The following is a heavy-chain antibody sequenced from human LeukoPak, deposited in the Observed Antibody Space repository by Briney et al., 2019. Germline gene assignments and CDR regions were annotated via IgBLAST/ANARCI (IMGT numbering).Heavy chain of an antibody. CDR2: IYSGGST. Sequence: GGSLRLSCAASGFTVSSNYMSWVRQAPGKGLEWVSVIYSGGSTYYADSVKGRFTISRDNSKNTLYLQMNSLRAEDTAVYYRARAAADAFDIWGQGTMVTVSS. D-gene: IGHD6-25*01. CDR1: GFTVSSNY. CDR3: ARAAADAFDI. V-gene: IGHV3-53*01. J-gene: IGHJ3*02.